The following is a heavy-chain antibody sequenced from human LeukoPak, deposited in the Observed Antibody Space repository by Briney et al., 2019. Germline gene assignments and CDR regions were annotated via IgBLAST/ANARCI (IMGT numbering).Heavy chain of an antibody. CDR3: AGDLATIDGIAWYYFEN. J-gene: IGHJ4*02. Sequence: VASVKVSCKASGYTFTDHYIHWVRQAPGQGFEWMGWINPNTGGTDYAQKFQDRIAISTYTSISTAYMELSRLRSDDTALYYCAGDLATIDGIAWYYFENWGQGTLVTVS. CDR1: GYTFTDHY. D-gene: IGHD5-12*01. CDR2: INPNTGGT. V-gene: IGHV1-2*02.